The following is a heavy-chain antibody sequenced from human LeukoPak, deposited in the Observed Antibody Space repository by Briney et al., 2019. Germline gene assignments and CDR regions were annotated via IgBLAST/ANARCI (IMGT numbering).Heavy chain of an antibody. D-gene: IGHD2-21*02. V-gene: IGHV3-74*01. CDR2: IYTDGTTK. CDR1: GFAFSRYW. Sequence: GRSLRLSCAASGFAFSRYWMHWIRQAPGKGLVWVSAIYTDGTTKRYADSVKGRFTISRDNAKNTLYLQMYSLSVDDTAVYYCASLVVTDDWAFDMWGQGTMVTVSS. CDR3: ASLVVTDDWAFDM. J-gene: IGHJ3*02.